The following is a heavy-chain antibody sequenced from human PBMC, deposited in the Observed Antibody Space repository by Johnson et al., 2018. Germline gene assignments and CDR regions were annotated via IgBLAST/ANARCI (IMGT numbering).Heavy chain of an antibody. V-gene: IGHV3-9*01. CDR3: AKEVPRVYYYYGMDV. Sequence: VQLQESGGGLVQPGGSLRLSCAASGFTFDDYAMHWVRQAPGKGLEGVSGISWNSGSIGYADSVKGRFTISRDNSKNTLYLQMNSLRAEDTAVYYCAKEVPRVYYYYGMDVWGQGTTVTVSS. CDR2: ISWNSGSI. CDR1: GFTFDDYA. J-gene: IGHJ6*02.